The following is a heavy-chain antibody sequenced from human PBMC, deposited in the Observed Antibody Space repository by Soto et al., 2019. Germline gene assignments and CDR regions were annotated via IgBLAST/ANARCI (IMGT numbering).Heavy chain of an antibody. CDR3: AKDPAVYYYDSSGYSYFDY. D-gene: IGHD3-22*01. Sequence: GGSLRLSCAASGLTLSSYAMSWVRQAPGKGLEWVSAISGSGGSTYYADSVKGRFTISRDNSKNTLYLQMNSLRAEDTAVYYCAKDPAVYYYDSSGYSYFDYWGQGTLVTVSS. CDR1: GLTLSSYA. CDR2: ISGSGGST. J-gene: IGHJ4*02. V-gene: IGHV3-23*01.